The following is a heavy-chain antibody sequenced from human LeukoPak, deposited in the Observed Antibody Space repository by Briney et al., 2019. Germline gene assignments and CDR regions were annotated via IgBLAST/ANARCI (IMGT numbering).Heavy chain of an antibody. Sequence: SETLSLTCAVSGGSISSGGYYWSWIRQHPGKGLEWIGYIYYSGSTYYNPSLKSRVTISVDTSKNQFSLKLSSVTAADTAVYYCARTDTARGEYYFDYWGQGILVTVSS. CDR1: GGSISSGGYY. V-gene: IGHV4-31*11. CDR3: ARTDTARGEYYFDY. CDR2: IYYSGST. J-gene: IGHJ4*02. D-gene: IGHD5-18*01.